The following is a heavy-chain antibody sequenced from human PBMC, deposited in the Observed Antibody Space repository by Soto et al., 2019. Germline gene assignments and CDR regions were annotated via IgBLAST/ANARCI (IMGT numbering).Heavy chain of an antibody. CDR2: INHSGST. Sequence: SETLSLTCAVYGGSFSGYYWSWIRQPPGKGLEWIGEINHSGSTNYNPSLKSRVTISVDTSKNQFSLKLSSVTAADTAVYYCARGRDGFDYWGQGTLVTVSS. J-gene: IGHJ4*02. V-gene: IGHV4-34*01. CDR3: ARGRDGFDY. CDR1: GGSFSGYY. D-gene: IGHD4-17*01.